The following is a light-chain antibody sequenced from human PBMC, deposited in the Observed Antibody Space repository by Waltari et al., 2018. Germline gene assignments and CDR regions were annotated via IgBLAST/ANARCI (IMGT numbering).Light chain of an antibody. CDR3: CSYARSTTVI. J-gene: IGLJ2*01. V-gene: IGLV2-23*02. Sequence: QSALTQPASVSGSPGQSITISCTGTSIDVGNYNLVSWYQQHPGNAPQLMIYEVNKRPSGVSNRFSGSKSGNTASLTISGLQAEDEADYYCCSYARSTTVIFGGGTKLTVL. CDR2: EVN. CDR1: SIDVGNYNL.